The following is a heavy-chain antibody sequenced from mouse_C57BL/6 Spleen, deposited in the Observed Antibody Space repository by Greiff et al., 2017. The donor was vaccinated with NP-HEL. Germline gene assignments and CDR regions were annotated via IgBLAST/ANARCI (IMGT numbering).Heavy chain of an antibody. CDR1: GYTFTSYW. CDR3: ARGLYYGNYVDY. D-gene: IGHD2-1*01. Sequence: QVQLQQPGAELVKPGASVKMSCKASGYTFTSYWITWVKQRPGQGLEWIGDIYPGSGSTNYNEKFMSKATLTVDTSSSTAYMQLSSLTSEDSAVYYCARGLYYGNYVDYWGQGTTLTVSS. V-gene: IGHV1-55*01. J-gene: IGHJ2*01. CDR2: IYPGSGST.